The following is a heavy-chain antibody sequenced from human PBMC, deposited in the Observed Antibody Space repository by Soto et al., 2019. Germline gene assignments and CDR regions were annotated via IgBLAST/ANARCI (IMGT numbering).Heavy chain of an antibody. D-gene: IGHD4-4*01. CDR1: GFTFSSYA. J-gene: IGHJ5*02. Sequence: PGGSLRLSCVASGFTFSSYAMSWVRQAPGKGPEWVSAIDPRGTSTYYADSVKGRFTVSRDNPRNTLFLQMNSLRAEDTAVYYCAKTTTLTYNWFDPWGQATLVTVSS. V-gene: IGHV3-23*05. CDR3: AKTTTLTYNWFDP. CDR2: IDPRGTST.